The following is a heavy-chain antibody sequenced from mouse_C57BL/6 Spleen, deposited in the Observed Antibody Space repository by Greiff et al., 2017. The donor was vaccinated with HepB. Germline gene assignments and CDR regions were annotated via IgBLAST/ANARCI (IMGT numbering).Heavy chain of an antibody. Sequence: QVQLQQPGAELVKPGASVKMSCKASGYTFTSYWITWVKQRPGQGLEWIGDIYPGSGSTNYNEKFKSKATLTVDTSYSTAYMQLSSLTSEDSAVYYCARRSYGSSYYWYFDVWGTGTTVTVSS. V-gene: IGHV1-55*01. CDR1: GYTFTSYW. CDR3: ARRSYGSSYYWYFDV. D-gene: IGHD1-1*01. J-gene: IGHJ1*03. CDR2: IYPGSGST.